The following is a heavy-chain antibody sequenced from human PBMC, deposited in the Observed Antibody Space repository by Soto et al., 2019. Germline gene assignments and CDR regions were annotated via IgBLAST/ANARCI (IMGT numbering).Heavy chain of an antibody. CDR1: GFTFSIYS. CDR2: IMPGSSHI. CDR3: ARSLTIFGVVTSYYYYGMDV. V-gene: IGHV3-21*05. Sequence: GSLRLSCAASGFTFSIYSMNWVRQAPGKGLEWVSYIMPGSSHIFYADSVKGRFTISRDNAKNSLYLQMNSLRAEDTAVYYCARSLTIFGVVTSYYYYGMDVWGQGTTVTVSS. J-gene: IGHJ6*02. D-gene: IGHD3-3*01.